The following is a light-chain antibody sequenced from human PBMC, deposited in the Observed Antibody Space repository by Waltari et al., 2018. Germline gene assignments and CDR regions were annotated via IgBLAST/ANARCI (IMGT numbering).Light chain of an antibody. CDR3: SSYTRSSRLV. CDR1: SSDIGANDY. J-gene: IGLJ2*01. Sequence: QSALTQPASVSGSPGQSITLSCTGTSSDIGANDYVSWYQQHPGKAPQLIIFDVDKRPSGISIRFSTSKSDNTASLTISGLQAEDEADYYCSSYTRSSRLVFGGGTKLVVL. CDR2: DVD. V-gene: IGLV2-14*03.